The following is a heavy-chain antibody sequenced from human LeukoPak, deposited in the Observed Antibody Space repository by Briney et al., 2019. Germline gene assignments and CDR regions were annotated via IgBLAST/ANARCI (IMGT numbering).Heavy chain of an antibody. J-gene: IGHJ4*02. CDR1: GGSISSSSYY. CDR2: IYYSGST. V-gene: IGHV4-39*01. CDR3: ARHPFRGMVRGPFDY. Sequence: PSETLSLTCTVSGGSISSSSYYWGWIRQPPGKGLEWIGSIYYSGSTYYNPSLKSRVTISVDTSKNQFSLKLSSVTAADTAVYYCARHPFRGMVRGPFDYWGQGTLVTVSS. D-gene: IGHD3-10*01.